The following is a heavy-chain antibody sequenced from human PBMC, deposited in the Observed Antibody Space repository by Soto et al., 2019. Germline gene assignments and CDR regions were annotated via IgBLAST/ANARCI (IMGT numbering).Heavy chain of an antibody. D-gene: IGHD3-10*01. CDR1: GFTFSSYG. CDR2: ISYDGSNK. Sequence: PGGSLRLSCAASGFTFSSYGMHWVRQAPGKGLEWVAVISYDGSNKYYADSVKGRFTISRDNSKNTLYLQMNSLRAEDTAVYYFAKDGSGSYFLVVGYYFDYWGQGTLVTVSP. CDR3: AKDGSGSYFLVVGYYFDY. J-gene: IGHJ4*02. V-gene: IGHV3-30*18.